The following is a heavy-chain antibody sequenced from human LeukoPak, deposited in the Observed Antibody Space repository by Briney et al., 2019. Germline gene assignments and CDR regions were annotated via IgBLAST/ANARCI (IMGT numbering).Heavy chain of an antibody. Sequence: SETLSLTCTVSGGSISSGDYYWSWIRQPPGKGLEWIGEIYHSGSTNYNPSLKSRVTISVDKSKNQFSLKLSSVTAADTAVYYCARAILGDAFDIWGQGTMVTVSS. V-gene: IGHV4-39*07. CDR3: ARAILGDAFDI. CDR2: IYHSGST. CDR1: GGSISSGDYY. J-gene: IGHJ3*02. D-gene: IGHD1-26*01.